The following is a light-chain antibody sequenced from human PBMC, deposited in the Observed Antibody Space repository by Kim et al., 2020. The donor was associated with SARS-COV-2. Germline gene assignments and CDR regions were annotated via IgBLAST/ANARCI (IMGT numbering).Light chain of an antibody. CDR3: LLSYSGGRRV. CDR2: DAS. V-gene: IGLV7-46*01. J-gene: IGLJ3*02. CDR1: PGNGPGGHY. Sequence: GKVTPTCASSPGNGPGGHYPYGLQLKPGQAPTTLFYDASNQHSGPPARFSGSLLGGKAALTISGAQPEEEADYYCLLSYSGGRRVFGGGTKLTVL.